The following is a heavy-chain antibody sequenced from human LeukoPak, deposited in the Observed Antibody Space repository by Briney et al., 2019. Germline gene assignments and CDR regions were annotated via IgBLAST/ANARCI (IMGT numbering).Heavy chain of an antibody. D-gene: IGHD6-19*01. CDR1: GGTISSYY. V-gene: IGHV4-59*08. CDR3: ARWYSSGWAFDY. Sequence: SESLSLTCTVSGGTISSYYWNWIRQPPGKGLEWIGYIHYSGSTKYNPSLKSRVTISVDTSKNQFSLKLSSVTAADTAVYYCARWYSSGWAFDYWGQATLVTVSS. J-gene: IGHJ4*02. CDR2: IHYSGST.